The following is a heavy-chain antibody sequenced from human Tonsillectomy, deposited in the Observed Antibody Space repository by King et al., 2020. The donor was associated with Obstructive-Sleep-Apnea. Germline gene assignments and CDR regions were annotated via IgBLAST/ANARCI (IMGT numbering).Heavy chain of an antibody. CDR3: ARLNITTPYHYDSGGYYPPKYYLDY. V-gene: IGHV4-39*01. D-gene: IGHD3-22*01. Sequence: QLQESGPGLVKPSETLSLTCIVSGGSISSSTYSWGWIRQPPGKGLEWIGSIHYRGSTYYNPSLKSRVSISVDTSKNQFSLKLSSGTAADTAVYYCARLNITTPYHYDSGGYYPPKYYLDYWGQGTLVTVSS. CDR2: IHYRGST. CDR1: GGSISSSTYS. J-gene: IGHJ4*02.